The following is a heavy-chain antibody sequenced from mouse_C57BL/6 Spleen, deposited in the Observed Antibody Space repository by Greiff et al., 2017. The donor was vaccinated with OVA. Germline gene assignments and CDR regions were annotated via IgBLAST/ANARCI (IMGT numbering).Heavy chain of an antibody. J-gene: IGHJ1*03. V-gene: IGHV1-15*01. CDR3: TRENYYGSSHWYFDV. D-gene: IGHD1-1*01. CDR1: GYTFTDYE. CDR2: IDPETGGT. Sequence: LQESGAELVRPGASVTLSCKASGYTFTDYEMHWVKQTPVHGLEWIGAIDPETGGTAYNQKFKGKAILTADKSSSTAYMELRSLTSEDSAVYYCTRENYYGSSHWYFDVWGTGTTGTVSS.